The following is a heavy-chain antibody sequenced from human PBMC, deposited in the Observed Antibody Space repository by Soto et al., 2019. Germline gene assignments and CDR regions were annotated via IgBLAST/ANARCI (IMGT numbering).Heavy chain of an antibody. Sequence: EVQLLESGGGLVQPGGSLRLSCAASGFTFSSYAMSWVRQAPGMGLEWVSAISGSGGSTYYADSVKRRFTISRDNSKNLPYLQMNSLRAEDTAIYYCAKASHDCSGGSCYGYWYFDLWGRGTLVTASS. CDR3: AKASHDCSGGSCYGYWYFDL. J-gene: IGHJ2*01. CDR1: GFTFSSYA. CDR2: ISGSGGST. D-gene: IGHD2-15*01. V-gene: IGHV3-23*01.